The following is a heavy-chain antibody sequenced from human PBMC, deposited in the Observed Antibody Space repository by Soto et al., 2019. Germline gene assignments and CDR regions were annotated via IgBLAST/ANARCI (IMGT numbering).Heavy chain of an antibody. CDR2: IYYSGST. CDR3: ATYGDSSGYYGDDDFDI. J-gene: IGHJ3*02. D-gene: IGHD3-22*01. Sequence: SETLSLTCTVSGGSISSYYWSWIRQPPGKGLEWIGYIYYSGSTNYNPSLKSRVTISVDTSKNQFSLKLSSVTAADTAVYYCATYGDSSGYYGDDDFDIWGQGTIVTVS. CDR1: GGSISSYY. V-gene: IGHV4-59*01.